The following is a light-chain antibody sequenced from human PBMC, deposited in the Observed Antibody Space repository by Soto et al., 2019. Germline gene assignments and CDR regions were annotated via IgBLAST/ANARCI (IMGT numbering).Light chain of an antibody. V-gene: IGKV1-12*01. CDR2: VAS. CDR3: QQANSFPFT. CDR1: QGVGRW. Sequence: DIQMTQSPSSVSASVGDRVTITCRASQGVGRWLAWYQQQPGKAPKLLIHVASRLQSGVPSRFSGSGSGTECSLTISSLQPEDFATYYCQQANSFPFTFGPGTKVDIK. J-gene: IGKJ3*01.